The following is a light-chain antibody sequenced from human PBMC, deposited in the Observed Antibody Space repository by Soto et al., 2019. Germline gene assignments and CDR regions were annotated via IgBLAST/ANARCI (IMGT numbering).Light chain of an antibody. CDR3: SSYTSTNFVI. CDR2: DVS. Sequence: QSALTKPASVSGSPGQSITISCTGSSGDIGDYKYVSWYKQHPGKAPKLMSYDVSNRPSGVSNRFSASKSGNTASLTISGLQAEDEADYYCSSYTSTNFVIFGGGTKLTVL. J-gene: IGLJ2*01. V-gene: IGLV2-14*01. CDR1: SGDIGDYKY.